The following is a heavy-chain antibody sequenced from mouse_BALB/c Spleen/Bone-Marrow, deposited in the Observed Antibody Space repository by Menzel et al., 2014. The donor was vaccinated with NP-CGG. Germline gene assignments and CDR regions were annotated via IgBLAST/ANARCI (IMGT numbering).Heavy chain of an antibody. CDR2: INPSTVYT. D-gene: IGHD4-1*01. Sequence: VQLQQSGAELAKPGASVKMSCKASGYTFXSYWMHWVKQRPGQGLEWIGYINPSTVYTEYNQKFKDKATLTADKSSSTAYMQLSSLTSEDSAVYYCARSAPWDEFAYWGQGTLVTVSA. V-gene: IGHV1-7*01. J-gene: IGHJ3*01. CDR1: GYTFXSYW. CDR3: ARSAPWDEFAY.